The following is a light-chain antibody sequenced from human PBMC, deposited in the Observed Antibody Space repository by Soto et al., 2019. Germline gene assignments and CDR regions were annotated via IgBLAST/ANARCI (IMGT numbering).Light chain of an antibody. CDR1: QSVSSN. Sequence: IMMKQSPATLSVSPGERATLSCRASQSVSSNLSWSQQKPGHAPSLLIYGASTRATGIPARFSGSGSGTEFTLTISILQSEDFAVYYCQQYNNWPPARTFGQGTKVDNK. CDR3: QQYNNWPPART. V-gene: IGKV3-15*01. J-gene: IGKJ1*01. CDR2: GAS.